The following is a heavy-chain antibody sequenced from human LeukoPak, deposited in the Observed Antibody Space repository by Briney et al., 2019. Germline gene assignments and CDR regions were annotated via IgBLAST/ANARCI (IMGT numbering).Heavy chain of an antibody. CDR1: GGSISTYY. CDR2: IYYSGST. CDR3: ARQPSSGYFAFDY. J-gene: IGHJ4*02. V-gene: IGHV4-39*01. D-gene: IGHD3-22*01. Sequence: KPSETLSLTCTVSGGSISTYYWNWIRQPPGKGLEWIGSIYYSGSTYYNPSLKSRVTISVDTSKNQFSLKLSSVTAADTAVYYCARQPSSGYFAFDYWGQGTLVTVSS.